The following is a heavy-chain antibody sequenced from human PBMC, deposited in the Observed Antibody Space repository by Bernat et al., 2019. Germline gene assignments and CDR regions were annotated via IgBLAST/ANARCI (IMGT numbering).Heavy chain of an antibody. V-gene: IGHV3-7*03. Sequence: EVQLVESGGGLVQPGGSLRLSCAASGLTFSSDWMSWVRQAPGKGLEWVANIKGDGSEKCYVDSVEGRFTISRDNAKSSLYLQMNSLRAEDTAVYHCARSRGRMWSTFDYWGQGTLVTVSS. CDR1: GLTFSSDW. CDR3: ARSRGRMWSTFDY. D-gene: IGHD2-21*01. CDR2: IKGDGSEK. J-gene: IGHJ4*02.